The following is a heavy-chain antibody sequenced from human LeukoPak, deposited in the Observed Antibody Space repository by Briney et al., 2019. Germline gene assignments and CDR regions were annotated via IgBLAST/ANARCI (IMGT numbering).Heavy chain of an antibody. CDR2: IRYDGSNK. V-gene: IGHV3-30*02. D-gene: IGHD3-9*01. CDR1: GFTFSSYG. J-gene: IGHJ4*02. Sequence: GGSLRLSCAASGFTFSSYGMHWVRQAPGKGLEWVAFIRYDGSNKYYADSVKGRFTISRDNSKNTLYLQMNSLRAEDTATYYCAKGYYFDILSGYSSLDSWGQGTLVTVSS. CDR3: AKGYYFDILSGYSSLDS.